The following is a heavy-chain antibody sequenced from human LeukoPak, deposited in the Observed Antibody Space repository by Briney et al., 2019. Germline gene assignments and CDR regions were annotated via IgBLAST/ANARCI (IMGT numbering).Heavy chain of an antibody. Sequence: GGSLRLSCAASGFTFSDYYMSWIRQAPGKGLEWVSYISSSGSTIYYADSVKGRFTISRDNAKNSLYLQMNSLRAEDTAVYYCAKDLRYYYYMDVWGKGTTVTISS. CDR2: ISSSGSTI. V-gene: IGHV3-11*04. CDR3: AKDLRYYYYMDV. CDR1: GFTFSDYY. J-gene: IGHJ6*03.